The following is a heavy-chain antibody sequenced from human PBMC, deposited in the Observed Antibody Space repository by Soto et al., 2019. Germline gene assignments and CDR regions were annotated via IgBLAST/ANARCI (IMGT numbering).Heavy chain of an antibody. V-gene: IGHV5-51*01. J-gene: IGHJ4*02. CDR3: ASNYYDTSGFY. Sequence: GESLKISCKGSGYCFASYWIGWVRQMPGKGLEWMGVIYPGDSDTRFSPSFQGQVAISADKSFSCGYLLWSSLKASDTSMYYCASNYYDTSGFYWSQATLVNVSS. D-gene: IGHD3-22*01. CDR2: IYPGDSDT. CDR1: GYCFASYW.